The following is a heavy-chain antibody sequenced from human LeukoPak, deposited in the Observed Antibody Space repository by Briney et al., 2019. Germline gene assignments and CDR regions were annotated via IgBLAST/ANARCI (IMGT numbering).Heavy chain of an antibody. Sequence: KPSETLSLTCTVSGGSISSFYWSWIRQPPGKGLEWIGNIYYSGSTNYNPSLKSRVTISVDTSKNQFSLKLSSVTATDTAVYYCARKGYTIGSFDYWGQGTLVTVSS. CDR2: IYYSGST. CDR1: GGSISSFY. V-gene: IGHV4-59*12. J-gene: IGHJ4*02. CDR3: ARKGYTIGSFDY. D-gene: IGHD5-18*01.